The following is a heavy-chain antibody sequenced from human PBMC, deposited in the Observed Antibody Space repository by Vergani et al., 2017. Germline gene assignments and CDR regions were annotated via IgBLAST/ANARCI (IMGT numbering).Heavy chain of an antibody. J-gene: IGHJ4*02. Sequence: QVQLVESGGGVVQPGRSLSLSCAASGFSFSSFGFHWVRQAPGKGLEWVAFIHYDGSHEYYIDSVKGRFTISRDNSKNTLILQMNVLRAEDTAVYYCAGERGCATISRYCSGAFDYWGLGTLVSVSS. CDR2: IHYDGSHE. D-gene: IGHD2-2*01. CDR1: GFSFSSFG. CDR3: AGERGCATISRYCSGAFDY. V-gene: IGHV3-33*01.